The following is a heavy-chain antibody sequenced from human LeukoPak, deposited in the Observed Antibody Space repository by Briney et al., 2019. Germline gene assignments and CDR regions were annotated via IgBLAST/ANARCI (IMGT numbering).Heavy chain of an antibody. V-gene: IGHV4-34*01. Sequence: SETLSLTCAVYGGSFSGYYWSWIRQPPGKGLEWIGEINHSGGTNYNPSLKSRVTISVDTSKNQFSLKLSSVTAADTAVYYCPRGLNTAMVYWGQGTLVTVSS. J-gene: IGHJ4*02. CDR3: PRGLNTAMVY. CDR2: INHSGGT. CDR1: GGSFSGYY. D-gene: IGHD5-18*01.